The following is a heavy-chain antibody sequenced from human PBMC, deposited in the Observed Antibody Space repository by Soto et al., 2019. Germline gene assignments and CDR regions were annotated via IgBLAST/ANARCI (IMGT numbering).Heavy chain of an antibody. V-gene: IGHV4-59*01. D-gene: IGHD5-12*01. CDR2: IYYSGST. CDR1: GGSISSYY. Sequence: SETLSLTCTVAGGSISSYYWSWIRQPPGKGLEWIGYIYYSGSTNYNPSLKSRVTISVDTSKNQFSLKLSSVTAADTAVYYCARGRDGYNYSFDYWGQGTLVTVSS. CDR3: ARGRDGYNYSFDY. J-gene: IGHJ4*02.